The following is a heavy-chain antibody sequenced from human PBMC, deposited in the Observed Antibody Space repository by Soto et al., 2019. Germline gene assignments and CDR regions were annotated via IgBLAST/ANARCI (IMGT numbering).Heavy chain of an antibody. CDR1: GGTFSSYA. Sequence: SVKVSCKASGGTFSSYAISWVRQAPGQGLEWMGGIIPIFGTANYAQKFQGRVTITADESTSTAYVELSSLRSEDTAVYYCARGHSSSSGAIECWGQGTLVTVSS. J-gene: IGHJ4*02. CDR3: ARGHSSSSGAIEC. V-gene: IGHV1-69*13. D-gene: IGHD6-6*01. CDR2: IIPIFGTA.